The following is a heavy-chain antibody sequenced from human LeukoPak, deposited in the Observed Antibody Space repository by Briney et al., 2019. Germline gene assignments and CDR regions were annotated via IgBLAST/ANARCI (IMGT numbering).Heavy chain of an antibody. CDR3: ATSSSWYWYFDY. CDR1: VYTFTGYY. Sequence: GASVTVSCKASVYTFTGYYMHWVRQAPGQGLEGMGWINPNSGGTNYAQKFQGRVTMTRDTSISTAYMELSRLRSDDTAVYYCATSSSWYWYFDYWGQGTLVTVSS. J-gene: IGHJ4*02. D-gene: IGHD6-13*01. V-gene: IGHV1-2*02. CDR2: INPNSGGT.